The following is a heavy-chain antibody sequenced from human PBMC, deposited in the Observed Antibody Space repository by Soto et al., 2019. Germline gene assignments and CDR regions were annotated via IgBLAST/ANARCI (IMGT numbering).Heavy chain of an antibody. Sequence: QITLNESGPTVVRPTETLTLTCRFSGFSLTTSGVGVGWIRKSPGKAPEWLALIYWDDDKRYSASLKSRLTITKDTSKNEVVLTVSDLDPTDTATYYCAHRVLRTVFGLVTTTAIYFDFCGQGTPVAVSS. CDR2: IYWDDDK. J-gene: IGHJ4*02. CDR3: AHRVLRTVFGLVTTTAIYFDF. V-gene: IGHV2-5*02. D-gene: IGHD3-3*01. CDR1: GFSLTTSGVG.